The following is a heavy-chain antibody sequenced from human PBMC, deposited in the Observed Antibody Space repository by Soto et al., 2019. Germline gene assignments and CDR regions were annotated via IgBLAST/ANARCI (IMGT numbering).Heavy chain of an antibody. V-gene: IGHV4-31*03. CDR3: ARAAVTVRPHYGMDV. J-gene: IGHJ6*02. D-gene: IGHD3-16*01. CDR2: IYYSGST. Sequence: QVQLQESGPGLVTPSQTLSLPCTVSGGSIRSGGYYRSWIRQHPGKRLEWIGYIYYSGSTYYNTSLKSRFTISVDTSKNQFSPKLSSVTAADTAVYSCARAAVTVRPHYGMDVWGQGTTVTVSS. CDR1: GGSIRSGGYY.